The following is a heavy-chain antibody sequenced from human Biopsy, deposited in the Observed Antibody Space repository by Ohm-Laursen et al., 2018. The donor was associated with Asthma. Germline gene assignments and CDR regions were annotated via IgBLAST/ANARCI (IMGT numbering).Heavy chain of an antibody. Sequence: ASVTVSCKASGHPFIGYHIHWMRQAPSQGLEWMGRINPNCGATIYAQKFQGRVTMTRDTSTSTVYMELSSLRSEDTAVYYCVRAGALIVGATMGYWGQGTLVTVSS. D-gene: IGHD1-26*01. V-gene: IGHV1-2*06. J-gene: IGHJ4*02. CDR3: VRAGALIVGATMGY. CDR2: INPNCGAT. CDR1: GHPFIGYH.